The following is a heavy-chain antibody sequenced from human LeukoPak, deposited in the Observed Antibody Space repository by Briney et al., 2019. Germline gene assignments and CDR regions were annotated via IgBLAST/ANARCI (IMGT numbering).Heavy chain of an antibody. V-gene: IGHV4-59*08. D-gene: IGHD6-6*01. CDR1: GGSSSNYY. CDR3: AGRRAYSYSCPFDI. Sequence: PSETLSLTCNASGGSSSNYYWSWIRQPPGRGLEWIGCIYYSGSTNYNASLNSRVTIIVDPSKNQSSLRLRTVTAADTTVFYCAGRRAYSYSCPFDIWGQGTMVTVSS. CDR2: IYYSGST. J-gene: IGHJ3*02.